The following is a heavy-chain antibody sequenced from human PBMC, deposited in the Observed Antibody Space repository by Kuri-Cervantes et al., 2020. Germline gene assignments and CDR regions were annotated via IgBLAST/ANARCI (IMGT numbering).Heavy chain of an antibody. V-gene: IGHV4-39*07. CDR2: IYYSGST. CDR3: ARGPYYYDSSGYPTSHAFDI. J-gene: IGHJ3*02. D-gene: IGHD3-22*01. CDR1: GGSISSRSYY. Sequence: SETLSLTCTVSGGSISSRSYYWGWIRQPPGKGLEWIGSIYYSGSTYYNPSLKSRVTISVDTSKNQFSLKLSSVTAADTAVYYCARGPYYYDSSGYPTSHAFDIWGQGTMVTVSS.